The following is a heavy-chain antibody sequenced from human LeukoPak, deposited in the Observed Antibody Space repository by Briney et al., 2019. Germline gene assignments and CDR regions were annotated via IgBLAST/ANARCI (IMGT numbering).Heavy chain of an antibody. CDR3: ARAGGPAVTTYYFDY. V-gene: IGHV1-8*03. CDR1: GYTFTSYD. J-gene: IGHJ4*02. D-gene: IGHD4-17*01. CDR2: MNPNSGNT. Sequence: ASVKVSCKASGYTFTSYDINWVRQATGQGLEWMGWMNPNSGNTGYAQKFQGRVTITRNTSISTAYMELSSLGSEDTAVYYCARAGGPAVTTYYFDYWGQGTLVTVSS.